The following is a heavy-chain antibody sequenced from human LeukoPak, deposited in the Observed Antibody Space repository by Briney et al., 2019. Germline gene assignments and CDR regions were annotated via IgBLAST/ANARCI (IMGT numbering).Heavy chain of an antibody. CDR1: GFTFSNFW. CDR2: IKQDGSEK. V-gene: IGHV3-7*01. J-gene: IGHJ4*02. D-gene: IGHD4-17*01. CDR3: ARGRTDYGDY. Sequence: GSLRLSCAASGFTFSNFWMTWVRQAPGRGLEWVANIKQDGSEKYYVDSVKGRFTISRDNAKNSLYLQMNSLRAEDTAVYYCARGRTDYGDYWGQGTLVTVSS.